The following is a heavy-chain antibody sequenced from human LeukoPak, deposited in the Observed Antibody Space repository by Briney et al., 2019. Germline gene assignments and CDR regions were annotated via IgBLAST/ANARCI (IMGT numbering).Heavy chain of an antibody. J-gene: IGHJ4*02. Sequence: GGSLRLSCAASGFSFGDSDMNWFRQAPGEGPQWVANINYLGLRTYYADSVKGRFTIARDNSKNMLFLQMDGLRVEDTAPYYCAKDPNWEGGYWGQGTLVTISS. CDR2: INYLGLRT. V-gene: IGHV3-23*01. CDR1: GFSFGDSD. D-gene: IGHD1-26*01. CDR3: AKDPNWEGGY.